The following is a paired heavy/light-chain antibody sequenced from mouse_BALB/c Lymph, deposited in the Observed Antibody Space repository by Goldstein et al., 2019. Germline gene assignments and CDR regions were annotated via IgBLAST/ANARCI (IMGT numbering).Light chain of an antibody. CDR2: WAS. V-gene: IGKV8-21*01. Sequence: DIVMSQSPSSLAVSAGEKVTMSCKSSQSLLNSRTRKNYLAWYQQKPGQSPKLLIYWASTRESGVPDRFTGSGSGTDFTLTISSVQAEDLAVYYCKQSYNLWTFGGGTKLEIK. CDR1: QSLLNSRTRKNY. J-gene: IGKJ1*01. CDR3: KQSYNLWT.
Heavy chain of an antibody. V-gene: IGHV7-1*02. D-gene: IGHD2-2*01. CDR2: SRNKANDYTT. Sequence: EVKLVESGGGLVQPGGSLRLSCATSGFTFSDFYMEWVRQPPGKRLEWIAASRNKANDYTTEYSASVKGRFIVSRDTSQSILYLQMNALRAEDTAIYYCARDADYGYVFAYWGQGTLVTVSA. CDR3: ARDADYGYVFAY. CDR1: GFTFSDFY. J-gene: IGHJ3*01.